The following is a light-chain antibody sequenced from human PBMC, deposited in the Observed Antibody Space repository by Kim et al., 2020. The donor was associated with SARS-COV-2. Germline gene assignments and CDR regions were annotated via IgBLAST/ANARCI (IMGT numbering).Light chain of an antibody. CDR3: CSYAGSYTI. V-gene: IGLV2-11*03. CDR2: DVN. Sequence: PGQSVTISCTGTSNDVGGYKYVSWYQQHPGQAPKLMIYDVNNRPSGVPDRFSGSKSGNTASLTISGLQPEDEADYYCCSYAGSYTIFGGGTQLTVL. CDR1: SNDVGGYKY. J-gene: IGLJ2*01.